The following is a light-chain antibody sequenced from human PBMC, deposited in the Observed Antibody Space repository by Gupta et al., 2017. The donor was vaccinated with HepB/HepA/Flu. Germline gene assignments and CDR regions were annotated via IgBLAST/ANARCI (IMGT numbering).Light chain of an antibody. V-gene: IGKV3-11*01. CDR3: QQRSNWPIT. CDR1: QSVSNY. J-gene: IGKJ5*01. CDR2: DAS. Sequence: EIVLTPSPATLSLSPGDRATLSCRASQSVSNYLAWYQQKPGQAPRLLIYDASNRATGIPARFTGSGSGTEFTLTIRSLEAEDFAVYYCQQRSNWPITFGQGTRVEIK.